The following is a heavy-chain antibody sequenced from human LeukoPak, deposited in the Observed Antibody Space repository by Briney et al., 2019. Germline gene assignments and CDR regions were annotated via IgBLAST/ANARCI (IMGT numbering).Heavy chain of an antibody. CDR3: AKDIADFWSGYPTLAFDI. Sequence: GGSLRLSCAASGFTFDDYAMHWVRQAPGKGLEWVSLISGDGGSTYYADSVKGRFTISRDNSKNSLYLQMNSLRTEDTALYYRAKDIADFWSGYPTLAFDIWDQGTMVTVSS. V-gene: IGHV3-43*02. CDR2: ISGDGGST. J-gene: IGHJ3*02. CDR1: GFTFDDYA. D-gene: IGHD3-3*01.